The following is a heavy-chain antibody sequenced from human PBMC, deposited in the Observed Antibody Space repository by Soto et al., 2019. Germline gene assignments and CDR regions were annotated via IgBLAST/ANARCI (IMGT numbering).Heavy chain of an antibody. Sequence: QLQLQESGPGLVKPSETLSLTCTVSGGSISSSSYYWGWIRQPPGKGLEWIGSIYYSGSTYYNPSLKSRVTISVDTSKNQFSLKLSSVTAADTAVYYCARLPDGLWFGELVHWFDPWGQGTLVTVSS. J-gene: IGHJ5*02. CDR3: ARLPDGLWFGELVHWFDP. D-gene: IGHD3-10*01. CDR2: IYYSGST. V-gene: IGHV4-39*01. CDR1: GGSISSSSYY.